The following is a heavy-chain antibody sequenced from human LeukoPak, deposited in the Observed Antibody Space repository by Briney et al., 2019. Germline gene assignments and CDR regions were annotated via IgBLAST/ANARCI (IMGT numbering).Heavy chain of an antibody. Sequence: GRSLRLSCAASGFTFSSYAMHWVRQAPGKGLEWVGRIKSKTDGGTTDYAAPVKGRFTISRDDSKNTLYLQMNSLKTEDTAVYYCTTDPRGLPYWGQGTLVTVSS. CDR3: TTDPRGLPY. CDR2: IKSKTDGGTT. CDR1: GFTFSSYA. V-gene: IGHV3-15*01. J-gene: IGHJ4*02. D-gene: IGHD3-16*01.